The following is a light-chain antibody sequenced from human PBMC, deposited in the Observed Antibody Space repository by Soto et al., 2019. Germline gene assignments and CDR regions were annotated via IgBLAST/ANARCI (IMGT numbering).Light chain of an antibody. Sequence: QSVLTQPASVSGSPGQSITISCTGTSSDVGGYNFVSWYQQHPGKAPKLMIYDVRNRPSGVSNRFSGSKSVNTASLTISGLQAEDEADYSCSSYTSISTHVFGTGTKVTDL. CDR2: DVR. V-gene: IGLV2-14*01. CDR3: SSYTSISTHV. CDR1: SSDVGGYNF. J-gene: IGLJ1*01.